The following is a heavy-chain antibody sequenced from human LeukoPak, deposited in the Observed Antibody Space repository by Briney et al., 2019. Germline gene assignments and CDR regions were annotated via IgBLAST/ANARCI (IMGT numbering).Heavy chain of an antibody. Sequence: ASVKVSCTASGGTFISYAISWVRQAPGQGLEWMGRIIPSLGVGNYAQKFQGRVTITADKSTSTVYLELTSLTSEDTAVYFCARLDWGFWGQGTLVTVSS. CDR1: GGTFISYA. CDR2: IIPSLGVG. D-gene: IGHD3/OR15-3a*01. CDR3: ARLDWGF. J-gene: IGHJ4*02. V-gene: IGHV1-69*04.